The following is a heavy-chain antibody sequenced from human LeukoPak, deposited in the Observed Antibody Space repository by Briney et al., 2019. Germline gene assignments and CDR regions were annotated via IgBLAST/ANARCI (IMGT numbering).Heavy chain of an antibody. CDR3: ARLTRLSTSPDRYYLDY. CDR1: GDSISSYY. J-gene: IGHJ4*02. V-gene: IGHV4-4*09. Sequence: PSETLSLTCTVSGDSISSYYWSWIRQPPGKGLEWIGYIYTSGGTNYIPSLKRRVTISIDTSKNQFSLKLCSVTAADSAVYYCARLTRLSTSPDRYYLDYWGQGTLVTVSS. D-gene: IGHD6-6*01. CDR2: IYTSGGT.